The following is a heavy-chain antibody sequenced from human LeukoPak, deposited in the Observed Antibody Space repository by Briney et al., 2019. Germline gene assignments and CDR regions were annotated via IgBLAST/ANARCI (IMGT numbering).Heavy chain of an antibody. CDR1: GFTFSSYV. CDR2: IWSEGTNE. Sequence: QPGRSLRLSCAAPGFTFSSYVMHWVRQTPGKGLEWVAIIWSEGTNEYYADSVKGRFNISRDNSKNTLYLQLNSLRAEDTAVYYCARGSGSFSGGFDYWGQGTLVTVSS. J-gene: IGHJ4*02. D-gene: IGHD1-26*01. V-gene: IGHV3-33*01. CDR3: ARGSGSFSGGFDY.